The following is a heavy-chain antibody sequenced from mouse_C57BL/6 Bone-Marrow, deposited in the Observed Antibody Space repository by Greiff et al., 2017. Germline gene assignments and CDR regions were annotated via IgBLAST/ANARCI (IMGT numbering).Heavy chain of an antibody. V-gene: IGHV3-6*01. CDR2: ISYDGSN. Sequence: QLKESGPGLVKPSQSLSLTCSVTGYSITSGYYWNWIRQFPGNKLEWMGYISYDGSNNYNPSLKNRISITRDTSKNQFFLKLNSVTTEDTATYYCAREGIYYDYDWFAYWGQGTLVTVSA. CDR3: AREGIYYDYDWFAY. CDR1: GYSITSGYY. J-gene: IGHJ3*01. D-gene: IGHD2-4*01.